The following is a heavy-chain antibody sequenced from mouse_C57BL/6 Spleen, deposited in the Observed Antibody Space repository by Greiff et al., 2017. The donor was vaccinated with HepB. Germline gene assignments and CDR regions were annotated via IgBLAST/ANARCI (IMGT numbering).Heavy chain of an antibody. Sequence: QVQLKQSGAELVRPGTSVKVSCKASGYAFTNYLIEWVKQRPGQGLEWIGVINPGSGGTNYNEKFKGKATLTADKSSSTAYMQLSSLTSEDSAVYFCARSIYYGNYGAMDYWGQGTSVTVSS. CDR2: INPGSGGT. V-gene: IGHV1-54*01. CDR1: GYAFTNYL. J-gene: IGHJ4*01. CDR3: ARSIYYGNYGAMDY. D-gene: IGHD2-1*01.